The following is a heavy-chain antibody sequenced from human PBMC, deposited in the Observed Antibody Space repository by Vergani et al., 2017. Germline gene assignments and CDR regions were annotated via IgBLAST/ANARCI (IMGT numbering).Heavy chain of an antibody. CDR1: GVTFSTYA. Sequence: EVQLLESGGGLVQPGGSLRLSCAASGVTFSTYAMSWVRQAPGKGLEWVSAISGIGGSTYYADSVKGRFTISRDNSKNTLYLQMNSLRAEDTAIYYCAKAGYYDSSGYYSGWFDPWGQGTLVTVSS. D-gene: IGHD3-22*01. CDR2: ISGIGGST. CDR3: AKAGYYDSSGYYSGWFDP. V-gene: IGHV3-23*01. J-gene: IGHJ5*02.